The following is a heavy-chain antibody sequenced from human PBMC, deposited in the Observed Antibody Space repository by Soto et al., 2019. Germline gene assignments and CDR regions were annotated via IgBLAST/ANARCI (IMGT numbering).Heavy chain of an antibody. CDR1: GFTFSSYG. V-gene: IGHV3-30*18. J-gene: IGHJ4*02. CDR3: AKDSCRGGSCYSDFDY. Sequence: PGGSLRLSCAASGFTFSSYGMHWVRQAPGKGLEWVAVISYDGSNKYYADSVKGRFTISRDNSKNTLYLQMNSLRAEDTAVYYCAKDSCRGGSCYSDFDYWGQGT. CDR2: ISYDGSNK. D-gene: IGHD2-15*01.